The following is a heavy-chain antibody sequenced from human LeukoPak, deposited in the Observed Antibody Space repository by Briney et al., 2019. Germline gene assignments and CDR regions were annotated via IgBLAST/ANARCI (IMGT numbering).Heavy chain of an antibody. CDR2: ISHDGSKT. CDR1: GFTFLSYG. J-gene: IGHJ3*01. Sequence: PGGSLRLSCAASGFTFLSYGMHWVRQAPGKGLEWVAIISHDGSKTHYGDSVKGRFTISRDNSKSTLFLQMNSLRVEDTAVYFCAILSYDSSGSTHASFDLWGQGTMVSVSS. CDR3: AILSYDSSGSTHASFDL. V-gene: IGHV3-30*03. D-gene: IGHD3-22*01.